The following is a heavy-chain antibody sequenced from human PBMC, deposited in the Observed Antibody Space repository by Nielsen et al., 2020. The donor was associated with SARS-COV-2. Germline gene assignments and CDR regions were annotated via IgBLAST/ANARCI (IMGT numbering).Heavy chain of an antibody. CDR2: ISYDGSNK. Sequence: WIRQPPGKGLEWVAVISYDGSNKYYADSVKGRFTISRDNSKNTLYLQMNSLRAEDTAVYYCTREEGPRGYSYGYYAFDIWGQGTMVTVSS. V-gene: IGHV3-33*05. D-gene: IGHD5-18*01. J-gene: IGHJ3*02. CDR3: TREEGPRGYSYGYYAFDI.